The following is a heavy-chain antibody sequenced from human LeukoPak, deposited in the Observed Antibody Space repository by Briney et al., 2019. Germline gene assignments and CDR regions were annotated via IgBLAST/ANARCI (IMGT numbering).Heavy chain of an antibody. J-gene: IGHJ4*02. CDR1: GYSFTTYW. V-gene: IGHV5-10-1*01. CDR2: IDPRDSYT. Sequence: PGESLKISCKGSGYSFTTYWISWVRQMPGKGLECMGRIDPRDSYTNYSPSFQGHVTISVDKSISTAYLQWTSLKASDTAIYYCARPRDTGAGNSPFDFWGQGTLVTVSS. D-gene: IGHD2-8*02. CDR3: ARPRDTGAGNSPFDF.